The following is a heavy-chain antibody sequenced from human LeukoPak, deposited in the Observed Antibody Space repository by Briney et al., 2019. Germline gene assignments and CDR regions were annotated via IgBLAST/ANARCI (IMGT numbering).Heavy chain of an antibody. CDR2: IYYSGST. V-gene: IGHV4-59*12. J-gene: IGHJ4*02. Sequence: SETLSLTCTVSGGTISNYYWSWIRQPPGKGLECIGHIYYSGSTNYKPSLKSRVTISLDTSKNQFSLKLTSVTAADTAVYYCARDHRSGMTTVSTGFDYWGQGTLVTVSS. CDR3: ARDHRSGMTTVSTGFDY. D-gene: IGHD4-17*01. CDR1: GGTISNYY.